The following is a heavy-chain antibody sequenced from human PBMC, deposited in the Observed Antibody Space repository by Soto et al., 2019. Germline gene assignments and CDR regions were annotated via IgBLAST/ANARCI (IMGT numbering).Heavy chain of an antibody. CDR2: IYPGDSDT. D-gene: IGHD3-16*02. V-gene: IGHV5-51*01. Sequence: PGESLKISCKASGYNFLKYWVAWVRQVPGKGLEWVGNIYPGDSDTRYSPSFQGHVTISADKSITTAYLQWNSLEASDAGMYFCARPIEGSLGMDVWGRGTPVTVPS. CDR1: GYNFLKYW. J-gene: IGHJ6*02. CDR3: ARPIEGSLGMDV.